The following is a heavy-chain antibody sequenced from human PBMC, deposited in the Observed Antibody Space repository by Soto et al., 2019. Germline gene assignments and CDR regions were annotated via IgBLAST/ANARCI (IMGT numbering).Heavy chain of an antibody. V-gene: IGHV3-23*01. J-gene: IGHJ4*02. CDR2: ISGSGGST. CDR3: AREGSYSAYNFAHGIQLWSFDF. D-gene: IGHD5-12*01. CDR1: GFTFSSYA. Sequence: GGSLRLSCAASGFTFSSYAMSWVRQAPGKGLEWVSAISGSGGSTYYADSVKGRFTISRDNSKNTLYLQMNSLRAEDTAVYYCAREGSYSAYNFAHGIQLWSFDFWGQGALVTVS.